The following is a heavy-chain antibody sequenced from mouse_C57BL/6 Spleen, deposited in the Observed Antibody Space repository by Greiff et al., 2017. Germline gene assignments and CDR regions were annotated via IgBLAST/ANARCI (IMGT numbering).Heavy chain of an antibody. J-gene: IGHJ2*01. CDR1: GFNIKDDY. V-gene: IGHV14-4*01. CDR2: IDPENGDT. Sequence: VQLQQSGAELVRPGASVKLSCTASGFNIKDDYMHWVKQRPEQGLEWIGWIDPENGDTEYASKFQGKATITADTSSNTAYLQLSSLTSEDTAVYYCTTVLVDYWGQGTTRTVSS. CDR3: TTVLVDY.